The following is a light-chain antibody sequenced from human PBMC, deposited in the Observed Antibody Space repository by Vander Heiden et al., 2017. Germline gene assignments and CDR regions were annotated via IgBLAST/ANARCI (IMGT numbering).Light chain of an antibody. CDR3: QQYNNWPPRT. V-gene: IGKV3-15*01. CDR2: GAS. Sequence: IVMTHSPATLSVSPGERATLSCRASQGIGSNVTWYQQKPGQAPRLLIYGASTRATGIPARFSGSGSGTEFTLTISSLQSEDFAVYYCQQYNNWPPRTFGPGTKVDIK. CDR1: QGIGSN. J-gene: IGKJ3*01.